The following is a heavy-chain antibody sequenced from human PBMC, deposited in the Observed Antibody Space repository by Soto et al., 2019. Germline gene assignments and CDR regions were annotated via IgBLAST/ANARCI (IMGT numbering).Heavy chain of an antibody. CDR1: PDSVSINSDV. CDR2: TYYRSKWYN. Sequence: QTLSLSCVLSPDSVSINSDVGNSSSPSLPRCLEWLGRTYYRSKWYNDYAVSVKSRITINPDTSKNQFSLQLNSVTPEDAAVYYCARGADIVVVPAWGNWFDPWGQGTLVTVSS. CDR3: ARGADIVVVPAWGNWFDP. J-gene: IGHJ5*02. V-gene: IGHV6-1*01. D-gene: IGHD2-2*01.